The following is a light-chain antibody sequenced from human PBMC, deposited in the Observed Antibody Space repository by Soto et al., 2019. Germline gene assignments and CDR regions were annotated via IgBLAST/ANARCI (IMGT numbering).Light chain of an antibody. V-gene: IGKV1-39*01. CDR3: QQSYSIPLT. Sequence: IQMTQSPASLSASVGDRVIITCRASQSISSYLNWYQQIPGKAPKLLIYAASSLQSGVPSRFSGSGSGTDFTLTISSLQPEDFATYYCQQSYSIPLTFGGGTKVDI. CDR1: QSISSY. CDR2: AAS. J-gene: IGKJ4*01.